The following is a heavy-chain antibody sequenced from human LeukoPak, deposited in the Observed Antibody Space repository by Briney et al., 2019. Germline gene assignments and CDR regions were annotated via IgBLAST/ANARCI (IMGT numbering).Heavy chain of an antibody. CDR2: KSYDGSDK. CDR1: GFTFSRFG. CDR3: VSGIALYYFDY. J-gene: IGHJ4*02. Sequence: GGSLRLSCAASGFTFSRFGMHWVRQSPGKGLEWVAVKSYDGSDKYYADSVKGRFTISRDNSRDWVFLQMSSLRAEDTAVYYCVSGIALYYFDYWGQGTLVTVSS. V-gene: IGHV3-30*03. D-gene: IGHD6-13*01.